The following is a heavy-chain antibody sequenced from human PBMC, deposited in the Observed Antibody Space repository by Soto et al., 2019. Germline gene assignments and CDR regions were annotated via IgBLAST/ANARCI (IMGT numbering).Heavy chain of an antibody. D-gene: IGHD3-10*01. V-gene: IGHV1-46*01. Sequence: ASVKVSCKASGYTFTSYYMHWVRQAPGQGLEWMGIINPSGGSTSYAQKFKGRVTMTRDTSTSTVYMELSSLRSEDTAVYYCARVAPTYYYGSGAWNMGYFDYWGQGTLVTVSS. CDR1: GYTFTSYY. CDR2: INPSGGST. J-gene: IGHJ4*02. CDR3: ARVAPTYYYGSGAWNMGYFDY.